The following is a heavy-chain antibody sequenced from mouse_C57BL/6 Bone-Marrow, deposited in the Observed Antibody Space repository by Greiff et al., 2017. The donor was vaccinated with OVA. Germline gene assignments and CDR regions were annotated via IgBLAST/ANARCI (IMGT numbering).Heavy chain of an antibody. CDR3: ARVGNYSAY. CDR1: GYTFTSYG. CDR2: IYPRSGNT. D-gene: IGHD2-12*01. J-gene: IGHJ3*01. V-gene: IGHV1-81*01. Sequence: VKLVESGAELARPGASVKLSCKASGYTFTSYGISWVKQRTGQGLEWIGEIYPRSGNTYYNEKFKGKATLTADKSSSTAYMELRSLTSEDSAVYFCARVGNYSAYWGQGTLVTVSA.